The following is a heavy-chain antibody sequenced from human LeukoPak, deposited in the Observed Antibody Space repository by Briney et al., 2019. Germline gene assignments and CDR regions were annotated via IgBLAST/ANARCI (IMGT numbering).Heavy chain of an antibody. CDR1: GFTFSSYA. Sequence: LSGGSLRLSCAASGFTFSSYAMSWARQAPGKGLEWVSAISGSGGSTYYADSVKGRFTISRDNSKNTLYLQMNSLRAEDTAVYYCARAGYSYGPFDYWGQGTLVTVSS. V-gene: IGHV3-23*01. CDR3: ARAGYSYGPFDY. D-gene: IGHD5-18*01. J-gene: IGHJ4*02. CDR2: ISGSGGST.